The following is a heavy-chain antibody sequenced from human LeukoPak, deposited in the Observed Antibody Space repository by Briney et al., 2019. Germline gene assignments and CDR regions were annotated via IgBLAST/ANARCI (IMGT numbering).Heavy chain of an antibody. CDR2: ITPNSGGT. D-gene: IGHD3-22*01. CDR1: GDTFTAYY. V-gene: IGHV1-2*02. Sequence: GASVKVSCKASGDTFTAYYMHWVRQAPGQGLGWMGWITPNSGGTNYAQKFQGRGTMTRDTSISTAYMELSRLRSHDTAVYYCARGAHYHDSSEGYDYWGQGTLVTVSS. J-gene: IGHJ4*02. CDR3: ARGAHYHDSSEGYDY.